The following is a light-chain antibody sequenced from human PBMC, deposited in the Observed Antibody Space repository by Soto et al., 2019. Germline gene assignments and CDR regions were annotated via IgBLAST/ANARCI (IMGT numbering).Light chain of an antibody. CDR2: GAS. CDR3: QQYGSSPLS. Sequence: EIVLTQSPGTLSLSPGERATLSCRASQSVSSSYLAWYQQKPGQAPRLLIYGASSRATGIPDRFSGSGSGTDFSLTISRLGSEDFAGYYCQQYGSSPLSFGQGTRREIK. J-gene: IGKJ5*01. V-gene: IGKV3-20*01. CDR1: QSVSSSY.